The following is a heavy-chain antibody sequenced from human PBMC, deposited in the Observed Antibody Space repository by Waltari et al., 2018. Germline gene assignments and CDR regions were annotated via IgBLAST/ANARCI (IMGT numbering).Heavy chain of an antibody. V-gene: IGHV3-23*01. CDR2: ISGSAPGT. CDR1: GFTFRSYS. D-gene: IGHD5-18*01. CDR3: ARWDTAMVD. Sequence: DVQLLESGGGLVQPGGSLTVSCAGSGFTFRSYSMRWFRQAPGKGLEWVSAISGSAPGTYYADSVKGRFTTSRDNSNNILYLQMNNLRAEDTAVYYCARWDTAMVDWGQGTLVTVSS. J-gene: IGHJ4*02.